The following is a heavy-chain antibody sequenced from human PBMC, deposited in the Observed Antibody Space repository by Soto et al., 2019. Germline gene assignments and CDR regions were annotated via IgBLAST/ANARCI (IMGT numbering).Heavy chain of an antibody. CDR3: TKDTYGAVAGTHRFGP. CDR2: ISGSGSAT. CDR1: GFTFNSYA. Sequence: EVQLLESGGDLVQPGGSLRLSCEASGFTFNSYAMNWVRQTPGKRLEWVSGISGSGSATFYADSVKGRFTISRDNSKKTLYMQMNNLRTEDTALYYCTKDTYGAVAGTHRFGPRAQGPLVTVSS. D-gene: IGHD6-19*01. J-gene: IGHJ5*02. V-gene: IGHV3-23*01.